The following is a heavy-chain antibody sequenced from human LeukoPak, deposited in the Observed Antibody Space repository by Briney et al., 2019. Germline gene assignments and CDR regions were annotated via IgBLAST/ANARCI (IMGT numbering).Heavy chain of an antibody. J-gene: IGHJ4*02. Sequence: SETLSLTCTVSGGSITSYYWSWIRQPPGKGLEWLGYIYYIGSTNYNPSLKSRVTISVDTSKNQFSLKLSSVTAADTAVYYCARLGGYSYFYDSSGYRLGELDYWGQGTLVTVSS. CDR1: GGSITSYY. CDR3: ARLGGYSYFYDSSGYRLGELDY. D-gene: IGHD3-22*01. CDR2: IYYIGST. V-gene: IGHV4-59*01.